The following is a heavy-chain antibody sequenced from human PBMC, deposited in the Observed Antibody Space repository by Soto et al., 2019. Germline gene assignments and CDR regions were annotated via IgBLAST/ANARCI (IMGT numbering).Heavy chain of an antibody. CDR2: ISYDGSNK. V-gene: IGHV3-30-3*01. J-gene: IGHJ5*02. CDR1: GFTFSSYA. CDR3: ARDGQRAPQYSSGWYGLPTPKFDP. Sequence: GGSLRLSCAASGFTFSSYAMHWVRQAPGKGLEWVAVISYDGSNKYYADSVKGRFTISRDNSKNTLYLQMNSLRAEDTAVYYCARDGQRAPQYSSGWYGLPTPKFDPWGQGTLVTVSS. D-gene: IGHD6-19*01.